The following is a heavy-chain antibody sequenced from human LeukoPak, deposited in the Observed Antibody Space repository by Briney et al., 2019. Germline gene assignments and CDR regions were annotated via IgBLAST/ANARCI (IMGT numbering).Heavy chain of an antibody. Sequence: SETLSLTCTVSGGSISSYYWSWIRQPPGKGLEWIGYIYYSGSTNYNPSLKSRVTISVDTSKNQFSLKLSSVTAADTAVYYCERIDSGSYPGGGFDIWGQGTLVTVSS. J-gene: IGHJ3*02. CDR3: ERIDSGSYPGGGFDI. V-gene: IGHV4-59*08. CDR2: IYYSGST. D-gene: IGHD1-26*01. CDR1: GGSISSYY.